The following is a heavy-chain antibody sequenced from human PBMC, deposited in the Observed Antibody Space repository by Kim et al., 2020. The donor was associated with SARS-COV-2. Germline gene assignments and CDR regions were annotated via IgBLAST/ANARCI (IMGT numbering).Heavy chain of an antibody. V-gene: IGHV1-46*01. CDR3: ARRYGSGSPFDY. Sequence: SYAQKFQGRVTRTRETSTSTVYMELSSLRSEDTAVYYCARRYGSGSPFDYWGQGTLVTVSS. J-gene: IGHJ4*02. D-gene: IGHD3-10*01.